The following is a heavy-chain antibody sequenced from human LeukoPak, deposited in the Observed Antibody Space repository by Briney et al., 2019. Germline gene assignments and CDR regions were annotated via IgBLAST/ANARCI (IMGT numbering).Heavy chain of an antibody. CDR1: GDSVSGSSVA. J-gene: IGHJ4*02. V-gene: IGHV6-1*01. CDR3: VRQERPDFDY. Sequence: SRTLSLTCVISGDSVSGSSVAWNWIRQSPARGLEWLGRAYYRSKWILDYDVSVKSRITISPDTSKNQVSLQLNSVTPEDTAVYYCVRQERPDFDYWGQGTLVTVSA. CDR2: AYYRSKWIL. D-gene: IGHD5-24*01.